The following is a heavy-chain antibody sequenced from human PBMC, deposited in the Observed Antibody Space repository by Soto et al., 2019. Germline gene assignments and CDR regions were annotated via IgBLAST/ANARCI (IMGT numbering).Heavy chain of an antibody. V-gene: IGHV4-31*02. Sequence: SETLSLTCTVSGDSISSGGYYWNWIRQHPERGLEWIGYVHISGRIYYNSSLKSRVTISFDASENQFSLNVRSVTAADAAVYSCARDRLRRTVPGGIDVWGKRTRVTVSS. CDR1: GDSISSGGYY. D-gene: IGHD1-1*01. CDR2: VHISGRI. J-gene: IGHJ6*03. CDR3: ARDRLRRTVPGGIDV.